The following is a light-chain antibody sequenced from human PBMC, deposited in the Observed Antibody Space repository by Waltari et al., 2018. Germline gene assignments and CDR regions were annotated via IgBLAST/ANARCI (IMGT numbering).Light chain of an antibody. J-gene: IGLJ2*01. CDR2: KGS. Sequence: SYELTQPSSVSVSPGQTARITCSGDLLAKKYARWFQQRPGQAPVLVSYKGSERPSGMPGRFSCSSSGTTVTLTISGAQVEDEADYYCYSATDNNLGIFGGGTKLTVL. V-gene: IGLV3-27*01. CDR1: LLAKKY. CDR3: YSATDNNLGI.